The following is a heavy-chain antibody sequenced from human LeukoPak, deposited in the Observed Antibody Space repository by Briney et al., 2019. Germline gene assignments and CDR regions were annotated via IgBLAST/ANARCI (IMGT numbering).Heavy chain of an antibody. J-gene: IGHJ4*02. Sequence: GGSLRLSCAPSGLTFSSYGLHWVRQAPGKGLEWVAVISYDGNNKYYADSVKGQFTISRDNSKSTLYLQMNSLRPEDTAVYYCAKDQGGIVGATFDYWDQGTLVTVSS. D-gene: IGHD1-26*01. CDR3: AKDQGGIVGATFDY. CDR1: GLTFSSYG. V-gene: IGHV3-30*18. CDR2: ISYDGNNK.